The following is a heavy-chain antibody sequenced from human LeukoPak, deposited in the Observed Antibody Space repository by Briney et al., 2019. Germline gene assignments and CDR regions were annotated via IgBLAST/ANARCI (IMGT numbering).Heavy chain of an antibody. J-gene: IGHJ6*02. Sequence: SETLSLTCAVYGGSFSGYYWSWIRQPPGKGLEWIGEINHSGSTNYNPSLKSRVTISVDTSKNQFSLKLSSVTAADTAVYYCARIPTKNYYGSGSYYQGKDYYYYGMDVWGQGTTVTVSS. V-gene: IGHV4-34*01. D-gene: IGHD3-10*01. CDR2: INHSGST. CDR3: ARIPTKNYYGSGSYYQGKDYYYYGMDV. CDR1: GGSFSGYY.